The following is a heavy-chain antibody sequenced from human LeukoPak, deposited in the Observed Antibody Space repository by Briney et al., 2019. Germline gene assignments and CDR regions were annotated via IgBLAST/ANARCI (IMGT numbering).Heavy chain of an antibody. D-gene: IGHD3-10*02. V-gene: IGHV3-48*03. Sequence: GGSLSLSCAATGFTFSSYEMNWVRQATGKGLEWVSYISSSGSTIYYADSVKGRFTISRDNAKNSLYLQMNSLRAEDTAVYYCAELGITMIGGVWGKGTTVTISS. CDR3: AELGITMIGGV. CDR2: ISSSGSTI. J-gene: IGHJ6*04. CDR1: GFTFSSYE.